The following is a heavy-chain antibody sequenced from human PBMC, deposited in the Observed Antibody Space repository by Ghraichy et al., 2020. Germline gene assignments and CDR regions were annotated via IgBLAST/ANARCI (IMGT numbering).Heavy chain of an antibody. D-gene: IGHD5-24*01. CDR1: GFTFSSYW. Sequence: GGSLTLSCAASGFTFSSYWMHWVRQAPGKGLVWVSRINSDGRSTGSADSVKGRFTISRDNAKNTLYLQMNSLRAEDTAVYYCARGEMATVYWGQGTLVTVSS. CDR2: INSDGRST. CDR3: ARGEMATVY. V-gene: IGHV3-74*01. J-gene: IGHJ4*02.